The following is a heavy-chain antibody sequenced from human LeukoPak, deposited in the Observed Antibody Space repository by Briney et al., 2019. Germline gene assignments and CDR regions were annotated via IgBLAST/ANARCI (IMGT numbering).Heavy chain of an antibody. D-gene: IGHD3-10*01. Sequence: GESLEISCKGSGYSFTSCWIGWVRQMPGKGLEWMGIIYPGDSDTRYSPSFQGQVTISADKSISTAYLQWSSLKASDTAMYYCARQTYYYGSGSYFYYFDYWGQGTLVTVSS. J-gene: IGHJ4*02. V-gene: IGHV5-51*01. CDR3: ARQTYYYGSGSYFYYFDY. CDR1: GYSFTSCW. CDR2: IYPGDSDT.